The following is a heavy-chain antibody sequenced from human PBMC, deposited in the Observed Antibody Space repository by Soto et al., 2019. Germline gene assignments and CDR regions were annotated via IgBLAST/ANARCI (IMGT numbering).Heavy chain of an antibody. Sequence: PGGSLRLSCAASGFTFSSYWMHWVRQAPGKGLVWVSRINSDGSSTNYADSVKGRFTISRDNSKNTLYLQMGSLRAEDMAVYYFAKAGGVTGPRGMDVWGQETTLTVSS. CDR2: INSDGSST. CDR1: GFTFSSYW. J-gene: IGHJ6*02. V-gene: IGHV3-74*01. CDR3: AKAGGVTGPRGMDV. D-gene: IGHD5-18*01.